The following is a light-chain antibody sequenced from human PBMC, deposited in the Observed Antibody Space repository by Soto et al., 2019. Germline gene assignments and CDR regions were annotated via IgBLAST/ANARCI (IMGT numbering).Light chain of an antibody. CDR2: AAS. CDR3: QQANSLPVT. J-gene: IGKJ3*01. CDR1: QGISNW. V-gene: IGKV1-12*01. Sequence: DIPMTQSPSSVSASVGDRVTITCRASQGISNWLAWYQQKPGKAPSLLIHAASSLQSGVPSRFSGSGYGTDFTLTISSLQPEDFATYFCQQANSLPVTFGRGTKVDIK.